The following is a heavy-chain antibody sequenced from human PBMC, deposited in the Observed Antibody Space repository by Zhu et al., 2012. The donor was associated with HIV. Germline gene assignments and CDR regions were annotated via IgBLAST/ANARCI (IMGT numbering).Heavy chain of an antibody. CDR3: ARRGYCSGGTCYWGDNWFDP. Sequence: QVQLQESGPGLVKPSETLSLTCAVSSYSISSGYYWGWIRQPPGKGLEWIGSIYHSGNTYYNPSLKSRVTISVDTSKNQFSLKLSSVTAADTAVYYCARRGYCSGGTCYWGDNWFDPWGQGTLVTVSS. J-gene: IGHJ5*02. V-gene: IGHV4-38-2*01. CDR2: IYHSGNT. CDR1: SYSISSGYY. D-gene: IGHD2-15*01.